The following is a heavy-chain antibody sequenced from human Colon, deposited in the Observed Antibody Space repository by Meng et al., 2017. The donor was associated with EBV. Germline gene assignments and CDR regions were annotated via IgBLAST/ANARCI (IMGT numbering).Heavy chain of an antibody. D-gene: IGHD6-13*01. CDR2: INHSGSS. CDR3: ARGRIIEAAGTVWFAALSV. J-gene: IGHJ4*02. Sequence: QVQLQQWGAGLLKPSEXLSLPCAVHCGSFSGLYWSWIRQPPGEGLEWIGEINHSGSSSYNPSLKSRVTISIDTSKNQVSLKLRSVTAADTAVYYCARGRIIEAAGTVWFAALSVWGQGTLVTVSS. CDR1: CGSFSGLY. V-gene: IGHV4-34*01.